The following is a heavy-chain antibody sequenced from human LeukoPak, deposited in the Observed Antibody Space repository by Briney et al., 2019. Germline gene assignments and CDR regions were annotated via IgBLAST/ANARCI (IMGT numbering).Heavy chain of an antibody. Sequence: VASVKVSCKASSYTFTNYAFTWVRQAPGQGLEWMGWISAYNGNTNYAQKLQGRVTMTTDTSTSTDYMELRSLRSDDTAVYYCARGLEWLTRRHTWFDPWGQGTLVTVSS. CDR3: ARGLEWLTRRHTWFDP. CDR1: SYTFTNYA. J-gene: IGHJ5*02. D-gene: IGHD3-3*01. V-gene: IGHV1-18*01. CDR2: ISAYNGNT.